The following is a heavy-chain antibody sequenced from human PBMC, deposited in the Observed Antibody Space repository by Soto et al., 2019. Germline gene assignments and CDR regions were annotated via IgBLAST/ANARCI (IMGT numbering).Heavy chain of an antibody. J-gene: IGHJ4*02. CDR1: GGSISSGGYY. CDR2: IYYSGST. CDR3: AREVAATRD. D-gene: IGHD2-15*01. V-gene: IGHV4-31*03. Sequence: SETLSLTXTVSGGSISSGGYYWSWIRQHPGKGLEWIGYIYYSGSTNYNPSLKSRVTISVDKSKNQFSLKLSSVTAADTAVYYCAREVAATRDWGQGTLVTVSS.